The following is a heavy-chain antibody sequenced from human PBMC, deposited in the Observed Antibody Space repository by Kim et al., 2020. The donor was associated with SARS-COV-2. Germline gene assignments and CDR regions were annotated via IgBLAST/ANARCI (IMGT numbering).Heavy chain of an antibody. J-gene: IGHJ5*02. Sequence: ASVKVSCKASGYTFTSYDINWVRQATGQGLEWMGWMNPNSGNTGYAQKFQGRVTMTRNTSISTAYMELSSLRSEDTAVYYCARRGVWGNWFDPWGQGTLVTVSS. CDR1: GYTFTSYD. CDR3: ARRGVWGNWFDP. V-gene: IGHV1-8*01. D-gene: IGHD3-10*01. CDR2: MNPNSGNT.